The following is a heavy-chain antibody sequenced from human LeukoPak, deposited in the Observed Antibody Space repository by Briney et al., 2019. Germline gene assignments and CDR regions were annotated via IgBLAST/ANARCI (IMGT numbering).Heavy chain of an antibody. D-gene: IGHD6-19*01. Sequence: ASVKVSCKASGGTFSSYAISWVRQAPGQGLEWMGGIIPIFGTANYAQKFQGRVTITADESTSTAYMELSSLRSEDTAVYYGASQSPSDSSGWYGGAFDIWGQGTMVTVSS. CDR2: IIPIFGTA. J-gene: IGHJ3*02. V-gene: IGHV1-69*13. CDR3: ASQSPSDSSGWYGGAFDI. CDR1: GGTFSSYA.